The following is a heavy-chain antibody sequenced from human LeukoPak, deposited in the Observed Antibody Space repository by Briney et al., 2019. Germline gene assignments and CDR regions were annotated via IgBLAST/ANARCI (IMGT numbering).Heavy chain of an antibody. D-gene: IGHD6-19*01. CDR2: ISAYNGNT. CDR3: ARSGAVAGDIDY. J-gene: IGHJ4*02. Sequence: ASVKVSCKASGYTFTSYGISWVRQAPGQGLEWMGWISAYNGNTNYAQKLQGRVTMTRDTSTSTVYMELSSLRSEDTAVYYCARSGAVAGDIDYWGQGTLVTVSS. CDR1: GYTFTSYG. V-gene: IGHV1-18*01.